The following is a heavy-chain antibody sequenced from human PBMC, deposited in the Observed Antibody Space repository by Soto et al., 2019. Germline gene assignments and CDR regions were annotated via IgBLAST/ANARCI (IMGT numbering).Heavy chain of an antibody. V-gene: IGHV1-69*13. CDR3: ARGGSYSGYDPNWFDP. CDR2: IIPIFGTA. D-gene: IGHD5-12*01. J-gene: IGHJ5*02. Sequence: SVKVSCKASGGTFGSYAISWVRQAPGQGLEWMGGIIPIFGTANYAQKFQGRVTITADESTSTAYMELSSLRSEDTAVYYCARGGSYSGYDPNWFDPWGQGTMVTVYS. CDR1: GGTFGSYA.